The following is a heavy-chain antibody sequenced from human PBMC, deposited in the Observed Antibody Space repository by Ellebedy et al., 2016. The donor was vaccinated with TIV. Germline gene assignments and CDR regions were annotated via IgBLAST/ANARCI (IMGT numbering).Heavy chain of an antibody. D-gene: IGHD3-16*01. J-gene: IGHJ4*02. CDR2: IYPNSGDT. V-gene: IGHV1-2*02. Sequence: ASVKVSCKTSGYIFTAWHIHWMRQAPGQGLEWMGWIYPNSGDTTYAQKFQGRVTMTSDTSTTTAHMELNSLRYDDTAVYYCSTLPYISRSSAYWGQGTLVTVSS. CDR3: STLPYISRSSAY. CDR1: GYIFTAWH.